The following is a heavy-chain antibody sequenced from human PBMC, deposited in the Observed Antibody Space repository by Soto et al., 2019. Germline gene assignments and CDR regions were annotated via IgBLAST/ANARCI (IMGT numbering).Heavy chain of an antibody. V-gene: IGHV1-46*01. CDR1: GYTFTGYY. Sequence: ASVTVSCQASGYTFTGYYIHWVRQAPGQGLEWMGFINPSAGSAIYAQNFQDRVTMTRDTSTSTVYMDLSSLRSDDTAVYYCARLAIFKGFDYWGQGTLVTVSS. CDR3: ARLAIFKGFDY. D-gene: IGHD3-3*01. J-gene: IGHJ4*02. CDR2: INPSAGSA.